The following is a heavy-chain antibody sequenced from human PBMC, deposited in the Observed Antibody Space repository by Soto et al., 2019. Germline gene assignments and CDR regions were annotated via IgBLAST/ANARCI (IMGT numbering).Heavy chain of an antibody. CDR3: ASPGYCSSTSCYKNYYYGMDV. CDR2: IIPIFGTA. J-gene: IGHJ6*02. CDR1: GGTFSSYA. V-gene: IGHV1-69*01. D-gene: IGHD2-2*03. Sequence: QVQLVQSGAEVKKPGSSVKVSCKASGGTFSSYAISWVRQAPGQGLEWMGGIIPIFGTANYAQKFQGRVTITADESTSTAYMELSSRRSEDTAVYYCASPGYCSSTSCYKNYYYGMDVWGQGTTVTVSS.